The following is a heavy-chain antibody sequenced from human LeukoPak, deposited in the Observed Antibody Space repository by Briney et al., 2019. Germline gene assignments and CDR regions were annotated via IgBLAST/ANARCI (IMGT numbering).Heavy chain of an antibody. CDR2: IYPGDSDT. CDR1: GYSFYTYW. V-gene: IGHV5-51*01. CDR3: ARQRLASLSVDAFAI. Sequence: GESLKISCKGSGYSFYTYWIAWVRQMTGKGLERMGIIYPGDSDTRYSPSFQGQVTISADKSISTAYLQWSSLKASDTAMYYCARQRLASLSVDAFAIWGQGTTVTVSS. J-gene: IGHJ3*02. D-gene: IGHD5-12*01.